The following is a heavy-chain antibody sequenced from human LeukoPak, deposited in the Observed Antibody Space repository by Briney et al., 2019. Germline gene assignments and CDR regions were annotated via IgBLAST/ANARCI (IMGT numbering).Heavy chain of an antibody. CDR3: ARDLVVPAAMGRGWNWFDP. J-gene: IGHJ5*02. Sequence: SETLSLTYSVSGGSISSYYWSWIRQPPGKGLEWIGYIYYSGSTNYNPSLKSRVTISVDTSKNQFSLKLSSVTAADTAVYYCARDLVVPAAMGRGWNWFDPWGQGTLVTVSS. V-gene: IGHV4-59*01. CDR2: IYYSGST. CDR1: GGSISSYY. D-gene: IGHD2-2*01.